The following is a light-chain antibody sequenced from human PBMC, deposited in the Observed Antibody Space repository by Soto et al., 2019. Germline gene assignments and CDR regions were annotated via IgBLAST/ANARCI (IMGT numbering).Light chain of an antibody. J-gene: IGKJ1*01. Sequence: DLHMTQSPSTLSSSLGDRVTITCRASQSLSSRLAWYQQKPGKAPELPIYDASSLKSGVQSRFSGSESGTESTLTIRSLQPDDFATYYCKQYNNFWTCGQGTKVDIK. CDR1: QSLSSR. V-gene: IGKV1-5*01. CDR2: DAS. CDR3: KQYNNFWT.